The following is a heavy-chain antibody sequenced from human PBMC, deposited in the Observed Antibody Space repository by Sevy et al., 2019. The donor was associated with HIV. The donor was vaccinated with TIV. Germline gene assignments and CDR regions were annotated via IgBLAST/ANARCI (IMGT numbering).Heavy chain of an antibody. CDR3: AREDVPVATARMPYYYYYGSDV. CDR2: MSYDGNKR. D-gene: IGHD6-19*01. V-gene: IGHV3-30-3*01. Sequence: GGSLRLSCAASGFRFSAFAMHWVHQAPVKGLEWVAFMSYDGNKRNYADSVKGRFTLSRDNSKNTVYVQMNNLRVEDTAIYYCAREDVPVATARMPYYYYYGSDVWGHGTTVTVSS. J-gene: IGHJ6*02. CDR1: GFRFSAFA.